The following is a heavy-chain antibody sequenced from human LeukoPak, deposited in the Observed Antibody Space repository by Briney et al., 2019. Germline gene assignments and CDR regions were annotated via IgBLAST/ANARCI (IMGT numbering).Heavy chain of an antibody. CDR1: GFTFSSYW. Sequence: PGGSLRLSCAASGFTFSSYWMSWVRQAPGKGLEWVANIKQDGSEKYYVDSVKGRFTISRDNAKNSLYLQMNSLRAEDTAVYYCARVGADDWYDYLWGSYRPFDYWGQGALVTVSS. CDR2: IKQDGSEK. D-gene: IGHD3-16*02. J-gene: IGHJ4*02. V-gene: IGHV3-7*01. CDR3: ARVGADDWYDYLWGSYRPFDY.